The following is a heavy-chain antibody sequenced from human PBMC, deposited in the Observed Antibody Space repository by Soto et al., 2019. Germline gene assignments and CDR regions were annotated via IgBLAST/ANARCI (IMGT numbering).Heavy chain of an antibody. CDR3: ARVGGRKVRGVITRTFDY. J-gene: IGHJ4*02. D-gene: IGHD3-10*01. CDR1: GCSISSGDYY. V-gene: IGHV4-30-4*01. CDR2: IYYSGST. Sequence: SETLSLTCTFSGCSISSGDYYLSWIRQPPGKGLEWIGYIYYSGSTYYNPSLKSRVTISVDTSKNQFSLKLSSVTAADTAVYYCARVGGRKVRGVITRTFDYWGQGTLVTVSS.